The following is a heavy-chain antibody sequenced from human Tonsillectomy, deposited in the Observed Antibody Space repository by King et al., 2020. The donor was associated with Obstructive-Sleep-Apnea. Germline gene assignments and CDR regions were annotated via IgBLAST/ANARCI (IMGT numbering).Heavy chain of an antibody. CDR3: ARLSAGQGRNAFDY. CDR1: GESFSGCY. CDR2: INHSGST. Sequence: QVQLQQWGPGLLKPSETLSLTCAVYGESFSGCYWTWIRQPPGKGLEWIGEINHSGSTIYSPSLKSRVTISVDTSKNQFSLNLSSVTAADTAVYYCARLSAGQGRNAFDYWGQGTLVTVSS. D-gene: IGHD1-26*01. V-gene: IGHV4-34*01. J-gene: IGHJ4*02.